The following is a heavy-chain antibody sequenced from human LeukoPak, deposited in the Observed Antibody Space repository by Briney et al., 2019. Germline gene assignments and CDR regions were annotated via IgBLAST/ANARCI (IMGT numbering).Heavy chain of an antibody. V-gene: IGHV1-69*04. CDR3: ARHDTKRGRGSYNWFDP. D-gene: IGHD3-10*01. J-gene: IGHJ5*02. CDR1: GGTFSSYA. CDR2: IIPILGIA. Sequence: ASVKVSCKASGGTFSSYAISWVRQAPGQVLEWMGRIIPILGIANYAQKFQGRVTITADKSTSTAYMELSSLRSEDTAVYYCARHDTKRGRGSYNWFDPWGQGTLVTASS.